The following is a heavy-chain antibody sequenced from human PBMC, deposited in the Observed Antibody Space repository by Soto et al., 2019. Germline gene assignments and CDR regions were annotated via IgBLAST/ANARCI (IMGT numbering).Heavy chain of an antibody. V-gene: IGHV1-69*01. Sequence: QAQVVQSGAEVRKPGSSVKLSCKASEGTFDSYAIAWVRQAPGQGLEWMGGIIPYYNTLNYAQKFQDRVTITADDSTNTVYMELSSLRSDDTAVYFCASGASRWYPYFFDSWAQGTLVTVSS. CDR3: ASGASRWYPYFFDS. J-gene: IGHJ4*02. CDR1: EGTFDSYA. CDR2: IIPYYNTL. D-gene: IGHD6-13*01.